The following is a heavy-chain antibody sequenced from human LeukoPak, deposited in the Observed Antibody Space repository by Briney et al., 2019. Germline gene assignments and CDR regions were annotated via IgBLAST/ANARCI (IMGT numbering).Heavy chain of an antibody. CDR1: GFTFSNYA. D-gene: IGHD6-19*01. V-gene: IGHV3-23*01. Sequence: GGSLRLSCAASGFTFSNYAMSWVRQAPGKGLEWVSTISDSGGRTSYADSVKGRFTISRDNSNNTLYLQMNSLRAEDTAVYYCAKEDEGITVAANVDYWGQGTLVTVSS. CDR3: AKEDEGITVAANVDY. J-gene: IGHJ4*02. CDR2: ISDSGGRT.